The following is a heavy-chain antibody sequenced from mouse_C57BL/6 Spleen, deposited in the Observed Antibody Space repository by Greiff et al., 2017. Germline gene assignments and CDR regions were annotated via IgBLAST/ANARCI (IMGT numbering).Heavy chain of an antibody. V-gene: IGHV1-26*01. D-gene: IGHD1-1*01. CDR3: SKSLTTVVYFDY. Sequence: EVQLKQSGPELVKPGASVKISCKASGYTFTNYYMNWVKQSNGQGLEWIGDINPNNGGTNYNQKFKGKATLTVDNSSITAYMEIRSLTSEDSAVFYCSKSLTTVVYFDYWGQGTTLTVSS. CDR1: GYTFTNYY. CDR2: INPNNGGT. J-gene: IGHJ2*01.